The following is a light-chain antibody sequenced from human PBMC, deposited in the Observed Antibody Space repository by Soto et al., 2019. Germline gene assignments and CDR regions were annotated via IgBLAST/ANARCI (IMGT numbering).Light chain of an antibody. Sequence: QSALTQPASVSGSPGQSITISCTGTSSDVGSYNLVSWYQQHPGKAPKLMIYEGSKRPSGVSNRFSGSKSGNTASLTISGLQAEDEVDYYCCSYAGSSTWVFGGGTQLTVL. V-gene: IGLV2-23*01. CDR1: SSDVGSYNL. J-gene: IGLJ3*02. CDR3: CSYAGSSTWV. CDR2: EGS.